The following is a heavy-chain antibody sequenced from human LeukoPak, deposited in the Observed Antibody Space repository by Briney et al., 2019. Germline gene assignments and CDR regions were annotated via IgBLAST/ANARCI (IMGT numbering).Heavy chain of an antibody. CDR1: GGSFSGYY. J-gene: IGHJ4*02. CDR2: INHSGST. CDR3: ARGGRDGYKHYFDY. V-gene: IGHV4-34*01. Sequence: PSETLSLTCAVYGGSFSGYYWSWIRQPPGKGLEWIGEINHSGSTNYNPSLKSRVTISVDTSKNQFSLKLSSVTAADTAVYYCARGGRDGYKHYFDYWGQGTLVTVSS. D-gene: IGHD5-24*01.